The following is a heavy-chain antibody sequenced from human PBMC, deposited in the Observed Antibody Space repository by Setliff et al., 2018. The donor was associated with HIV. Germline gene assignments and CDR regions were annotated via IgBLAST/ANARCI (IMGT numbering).Heavy chain of an antibody. D-gene: IGHD2-21*02. J-gene: IGHJ3*02. CDR1: GGSISSYF. Sequence: SETLSLTCTVSGGSISSYFWSWIRQPPGKGLEWIGYMSYSGSTYYNPSLKSRIIMSVDTSKNQFSLKLSSVTAADTALYYCARSDSYSAGDCYGVDGVDAFDIWGQGTMVTVSS. V-gene: IGHV4-59*01. CDR3: ARSDSYSAGDCYGVDGVDAFDI. CDR2: MSYSGST.